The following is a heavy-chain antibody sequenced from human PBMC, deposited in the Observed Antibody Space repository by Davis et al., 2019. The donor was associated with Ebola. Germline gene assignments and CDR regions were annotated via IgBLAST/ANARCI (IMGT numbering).Heavy chain of an antibody. J-gene: IGHJ3*02. D-gene: IGHD6-19*01. CDR2: IIPVFGTT. V-gene: IGHV1-69*13. CDR1: GGTFSSYL. CDR3: ARPTMIAVAAQKNDGLEI. Sequence: AASVKVSCKASGGTFSSYLVSWVRQAPGQGLEWMGGIIPVFGTTIYAQKFQGRVALTADDSTSTVYMELSGLRSEDTAVYYCARPTMIAVAAQKNDGLEIWGQGTLVAVSS.